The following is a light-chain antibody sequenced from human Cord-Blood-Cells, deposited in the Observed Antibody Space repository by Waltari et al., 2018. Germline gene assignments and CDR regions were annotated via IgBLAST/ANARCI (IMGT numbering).Light chain of an antibody. CDR3: QQSYSTPYS. V-gene: IGKV1-39*01. CDR2: AAS. CDR1: QSISSY. J-gene: IGKJ2*03. Sequence: DIQMTQSPSSLSAYVGDRVTITCRASQSISSYLNWYQQKPGKAPKLLIYAASSLQSGVPLRFSGSGSATDFTLTSSSLQPEYFATYYCQQSYSTPYSFGQGTKLEIK.